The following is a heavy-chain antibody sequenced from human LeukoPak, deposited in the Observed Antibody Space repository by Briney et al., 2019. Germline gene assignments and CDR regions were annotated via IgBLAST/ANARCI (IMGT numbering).Heavy chain of an antibody. CDR2: IIPIFGTA. V-gene: IGHV1-69*05. D-gene: IGHD2-2*01. Sequence: SVKVSCKASGGTFSSYAISWVRQAPGQGLEWMGGIIPIFGTANYPQKFQGRVTITTDESTSTAYMELSSLRSEDTAVYYCASGYCSSTSCYSGIDYWGQGTLVTVSS. CDR1: GGTFSSYA. J-gene: IGHJ4*02. CDR3: ASGYCSSTSCYSGIDY.